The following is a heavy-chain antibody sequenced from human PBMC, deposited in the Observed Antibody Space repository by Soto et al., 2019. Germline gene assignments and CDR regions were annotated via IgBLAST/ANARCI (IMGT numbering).Heavy chain of an antibody. CDR1: GFTFSSYW. CDR2: INSDGSST. J-gene: IGHJ3*02. Sequence: EVQLVESGGGLVQPGGSLRLSCAASGFTFSSYWMHWVRQAPGKGLVWVSRINSDGSSTSYADSVQGRFTISRDNAKNTLYLQMNSLRAEDTAVYYCARAADPDGVAFAIWGQVTMVTVSS. V-gene: IGHV3-74*01. CDR3: ARAADPDGVAFAI. D-gene: IGHD2-8*01.